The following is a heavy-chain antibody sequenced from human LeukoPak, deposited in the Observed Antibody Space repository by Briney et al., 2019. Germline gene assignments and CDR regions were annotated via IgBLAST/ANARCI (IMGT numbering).Heavy chain of an antibody. D-gene: IGHD6-6*01. J-gene: IGHJ4*02. V-gene: IGHV3-23*01. CDR2: VTVSGGGT. Sequence: GGSLRLSCTASGFTFSSYAMSWVRQAPGKGLEWVSTVTVSGGGTYYGDSVKGRFTISRDNSKNTLYLQMNSRRAEDTAVYYWAKRAARPAYYFDFWGQGTLVTISS. CDR1: GFTFSSYA. CDR3: AKRAARPAYYFDF.